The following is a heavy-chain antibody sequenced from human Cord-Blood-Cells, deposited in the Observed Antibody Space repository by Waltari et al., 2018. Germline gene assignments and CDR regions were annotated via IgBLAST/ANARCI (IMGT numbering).Heavy chain of an antibody. J-gene: IGHJ1*01. CDR3: ATEGDSSFEYFQH. V-gene: IGHV1-24*01. Sequence: QVQLVQSGAAVKKPGASVKVSCQVPGYTLPDLSLHWVRQAPGKGLEWMGGFDPEDGETIYAKKFQGRGTMTEDTSTDTAYMELSSLRSEDTAVYYWATEGDSSFEYFQHWGQGTLVTVSS. CDR1: GYTLPDLS. CDR2: FDPEDGET. D-gene: IGHD6-6*01.